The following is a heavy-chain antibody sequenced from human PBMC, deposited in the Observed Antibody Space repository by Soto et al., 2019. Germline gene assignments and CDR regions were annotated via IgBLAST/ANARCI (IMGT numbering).Heavy chain of an antibody. J-gene: IGHJ4*02. Sequence: QVQLQESGPGLVKPSETLSLTCTVSGGSVSSGSYYWSWIRQPPGKGLEWIGYIYYSGSTNYNPSLKSRVTISVDTSKNQFSLKLSSVTAADTAVYYCARGNWNWWFDYCGQGTLVTVSS. D-gene: IGHD1-7*01. V-gene: IGHV4-61*01. CDR2: IYYSGST. CDR1: GGSVSSGSYY. CDR3: ARGNWNWWFDY.